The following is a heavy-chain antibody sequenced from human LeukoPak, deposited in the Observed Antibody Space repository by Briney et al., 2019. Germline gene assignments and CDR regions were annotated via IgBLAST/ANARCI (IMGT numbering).Heavy chain of an antibody. CDR2: IYYSGST. CDR1: GGSISSYY. CDR3: ARADGDYLIDMGKFDY. V-gene: IGHV4-59*01. J-gene: IGHJ4*02. D-gene: IGHD4-17*01. Sequence: SETLSLTCTVSGGSISSYYWSWIRQPPGKGLEWIGYIYYSGSTNYNPSLKSRVTISVDTSKNQFSLKLSSVTAADTAVYYCARADGDYLIDMGKFDYWGQGTRVPVSS.